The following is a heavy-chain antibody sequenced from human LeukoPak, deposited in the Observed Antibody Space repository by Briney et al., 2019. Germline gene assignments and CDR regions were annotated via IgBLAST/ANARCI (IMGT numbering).Heavy chain of an antibody. V-gene: IGHV4-59*08. D-gene: IGHD6-13*01. CDR3: ATLNLSYSSSWNDDY. J-gene: IGHJ4*02. CDR1: GGSISSYY. CDR2: IYYSGST. Sequence: SETLSLTCTVSGGSISSYYWSWIRQPPGKGLGWIGYIYYSGSTNYNPSLKSRVTISVDTSKNQFPLKLSSVTAADTAVYYCATLNLSYSSSWNDDYWGQGTLVTVSS.